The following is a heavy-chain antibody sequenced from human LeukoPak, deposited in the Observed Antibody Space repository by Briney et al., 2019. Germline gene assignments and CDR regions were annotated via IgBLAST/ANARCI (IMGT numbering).Heavy chain of an antibody. Sequence: GRSLRLSCAASGFTFSSYGMHWVRQAPGKGLEWVAVIWYDGSNKYYADSVKDRFTISRDNSKNTLYLQMNSLRAEDTAVYYCARDPYDSSGRRGYYYYGMDVWGQGTTVTVSS. CDR3: ARDPYDSSGRRGYYYYGMDV. CDR1: GFTFSSYG. J-gene: IGHJ6*02. CDR2: IWYDGSNK. V-gene: IGHV3-33*01. D-gene: IGHD3-22*01.